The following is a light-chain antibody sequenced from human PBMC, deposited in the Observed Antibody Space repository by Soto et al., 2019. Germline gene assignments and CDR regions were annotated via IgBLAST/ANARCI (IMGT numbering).Light chain of an antibody. CDR1: QNITNTY. J-gene: IGKJ1*01. Sequence: EIVLTQSPVTLSLPPGAKATLSCRASQNITNTYSALYQQKFGQAPRLLIYGVSNRATGIPDKFSASGSGTVFTLTISSLEPDEFAVYYCQQYDNSSWTFGQGTKVEIK. V-gene: IGKV3-20*01. CDR3: QQYDNSSWT. CDR2: GVS.